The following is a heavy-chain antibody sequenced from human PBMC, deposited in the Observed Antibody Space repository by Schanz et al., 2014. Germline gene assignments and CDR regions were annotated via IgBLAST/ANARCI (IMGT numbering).Heavy chain of an antibody. Sequence: EVQLVESGGGLVKPGGSLRLSCEASGFTFSTYWMSWVRQAPGKGLEWVGRIKSNTDGGTTDYATPVKGRFTISRDDSKNTLYLQMNSLKSEDTAVYYCTSMATIPRNWFDPWGQGTLVTVSS. CDR1: GFTFSTYW. V-gene: IGHV3-15*01. J-gene: IGHJ5*02. D-gene: IGHD2-2*02. CDR2: IKSNTDGGTT. CDR3: TSMATIPRNWFDP.